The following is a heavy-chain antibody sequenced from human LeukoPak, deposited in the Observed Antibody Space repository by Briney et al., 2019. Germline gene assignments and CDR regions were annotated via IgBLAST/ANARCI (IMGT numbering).Heavy chain of an antibody. CDR1: GYTFTSYG. CDR3: ARGRKNYYGSGSYYNDYDY. V-gene: IGHV1-18*03. J-gene: IGHJ4*02. D-gene: IGHD3-10*01. Sequence: ASVKVSCKASGYTFTSYGISWVRQAPGQGLEWMGWISAYNGNTNYAQKLQGRVTMTTDTSTSTAYMELRSLRSDDMAVYYCARGRKNYYGSGSYYNDYDYWGQGTLVTVSS. CDR2: ISAYNGNT.